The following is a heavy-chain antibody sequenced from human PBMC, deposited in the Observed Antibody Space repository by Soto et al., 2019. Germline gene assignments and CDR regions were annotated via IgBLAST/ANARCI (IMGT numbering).Heavy chain of an antibody. V-gene: IGHV4-39*01. Sequence: TLSLTCPVSVGSVSRTNHYSTWVRQTPGKRLGWRGASCYCGMTLCNTHLNSRVTIYIDPSRGKLYLKLAPVTAADTAVYYCSREGYDYNRSSCYFCFWGRGTRVTVSS. CDR1: VGSVSRTNHY. D-gene: IGHD3-22*01. CDR2: SCYCGMT. J-gene: IGHJ2*01. CDR3: SREGYDYNRSSCYFCF.